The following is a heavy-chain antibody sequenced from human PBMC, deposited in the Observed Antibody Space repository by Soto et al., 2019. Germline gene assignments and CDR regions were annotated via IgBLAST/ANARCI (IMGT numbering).Heavy chain of an antibody. CDR1: GGSISSGNYY. Sequence: QLQLQESGSGLVKPSQTLSLTCAVSGGSISSGNYYWSWIRQPPGKGLEWIGFIYHSGTTYYNPSLQSRVTMSADRSGNQFSLRLSSVTAADTAVYFCARSHSEWGLGDYFEHWGQGTLLTVSS. V-gene: IGHV4-30-2*01. D-gene: IGHD2-15*01. J-gene: IGHJ4*02. CDR2: IYHSGTT. CDR3: ARSHSEWGLGDYFEH.